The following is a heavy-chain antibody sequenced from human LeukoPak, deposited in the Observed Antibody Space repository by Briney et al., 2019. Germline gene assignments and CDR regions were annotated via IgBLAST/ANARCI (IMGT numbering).Heavy chain of an antibody. D-gene: IGHD1/OR15-1a*01. CDR2: IYYSGST. CDR3: ARAGDNWNTRHAFDI. J-gene: IGHJ3*02. CDR1: GGSISSYY. Sequence: PSETLSLTCIVSGGSISSYYWSWLRQPPGKGLEWIGYIYYSGSTNYNPSLKSRVTISVDTSKNQFSLKLSSVTAADTAVYYCARAGDNWNTRHAFDIWGQGTMVTVSS. V-gene: IGHV4-59*01.